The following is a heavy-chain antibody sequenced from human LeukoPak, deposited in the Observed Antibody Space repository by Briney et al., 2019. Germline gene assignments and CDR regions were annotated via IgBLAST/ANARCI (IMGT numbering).Heavy chain of an antibody. CDR2: INHSGST. V-gene: IGHV4-34*01. Sequence: PSETLSLTCAVYGGSFSGYYWSWIRQPPGKGLEWIGEINHSGSTNYNPSLKSRVTISVDTSKNQFSLELSSVTAADTAVYYCARMGRFLEWLLKRYYYYGMDVWGQGTTVTVSS. D-gene: IGHD3-3*01. J-gene: IGHJ6*02. CDR3: ARMGRFLEWLLKRYYYYGMDV. CDR1: GGSFSGYY.